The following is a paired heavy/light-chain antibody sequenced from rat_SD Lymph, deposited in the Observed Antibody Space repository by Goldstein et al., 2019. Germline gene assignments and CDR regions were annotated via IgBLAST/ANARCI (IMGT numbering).Heavy chain of an antibody. D-gene: IGHD1-9*01. CDR1: GFSLMDYS. V-gene: IGHV2S30*01. CDR3: TRGYGYTPFDY. CDR2: MKYDGDT. J-gene: IGHJ2*01. Sequence: QVQLKESGPGLVQPSQTLSLTCTVSGFSLMDYSVHWVRQPPGKGLEWMGRMKYDGDTYYNSALKSRLSISRDTSKSQVFLKMNSLQTEDTAIYYCTRGYGYTPFDYWGQGVMVTVSS.
Light chain of an antibody. CDR3: LQRSSYPFT. CDR1: SSVSY. V-gene: IGKV4S12*01. CDR2: DTS. J-gene: IGKJ4*01. Sequence: EIVLTQSPTTMAASPGEKVTITCRASSSVSYMHWFQQKSGTSPKPWIYDTSKLASGVPDRFSGSGSGTSYSLTISSMEAEDAATYYCLQRSSYPFTFGSGTKLEIK.